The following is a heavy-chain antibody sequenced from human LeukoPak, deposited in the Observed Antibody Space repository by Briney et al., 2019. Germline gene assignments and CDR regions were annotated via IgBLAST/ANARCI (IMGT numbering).Heavy chain of an antibody. J-gene: IGHJ4*02. CDR2: VYYSGTA. D-gene: IGHD6-19*01. CDR3: ARIISGWYYSDY. V-gene: IGHV4-59*08. CDR1: GGSMRSYY. Sequence: SETLSLTCTVSGGSMRSYYWSWIRQPPGKGLELIGYVYYSGTANYNPSLESRVTILVDTSKNQFSLNLSSVTAADTAVYYCARIISGWYYSDYWGQGTLVSVSS.